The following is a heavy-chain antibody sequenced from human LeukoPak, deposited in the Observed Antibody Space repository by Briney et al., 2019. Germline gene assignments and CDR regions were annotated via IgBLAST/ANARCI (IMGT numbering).Heavy chain of an antibody. CDR2: ISSSVTTI. D-gene: IGHD1-26*01. Sequence: GGTLRLSCAASGFTFRDYYMAWIRQAPGKGLEWVSYISSSVTTIYYSGSVRGRFTLSRDNAKNSLYLQMNSPRAEDTAVYYCARDKRKGIVGSTKSYFDYWGQGTLVTVSS. CDR3: ARDKRKGIVGSTKSYFDY. CDR1: GFTFRDYY. V-gene: IGHV3-11*04. J-gene: IGHJ4*02.